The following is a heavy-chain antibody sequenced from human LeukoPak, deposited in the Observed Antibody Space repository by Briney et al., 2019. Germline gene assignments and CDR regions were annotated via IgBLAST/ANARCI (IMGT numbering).Heavy chain of an antibody. J-gene: IGHJ4*02. CDR1: GFAFSDYS. CDR2: ISSSSRYT. V-gene: IGHV3-11*05. D-gene: IGHD1-1*01. Sequence: GGSLRLSCAASGFAFSDYSMNWVRQAPGKGLEWVSYISSSSRYTNYADSVKGRFTISRDNAKNSLYLQMNSLRAEDTAVYYCARDPKKAYHNPFDYWGQGTLVTVSS. CDR3: ARDPKKAYHNPFDY.